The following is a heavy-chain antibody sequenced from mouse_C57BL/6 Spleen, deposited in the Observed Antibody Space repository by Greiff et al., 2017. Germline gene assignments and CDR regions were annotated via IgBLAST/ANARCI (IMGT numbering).Heavy chain of an antibody. CDR1: GFTFSSYG. V-gene: IGHV5-6*01. D-gene: IGHD2-5*01. Sequence: EVQLVESGGDLVKPGGSLKLSCAASGFTFSSYGMSWVRQTPDKRLEWVATISSGGSCTYYPDSVKGRFTISRDNAKNTLYLQMSSLKSEDTAMYYCARRNYSIDYWGQGTTLTVSS. J-gene: IGHJ2*01. CDR2: ISSGGSCT. CDR3: ARRNYSIDY.